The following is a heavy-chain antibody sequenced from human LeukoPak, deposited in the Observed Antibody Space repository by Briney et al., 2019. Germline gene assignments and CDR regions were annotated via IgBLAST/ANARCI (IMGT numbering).Heavy chain of an antibody. CDR3: ARDSPRYGDYVGY. J-gene: IGHJ4*02. D-gene: IGHD4-17*01. Sequence: PSETLSLTCTVSGGSISSGDYYWSWIRQPPGKGLEWIGYIYYSGSTYYNPSLKSRVTISVDTSKNQFSLKLSSVTAADTAVYYCARDSPRYGDYVGYWGQGTLVTVSS. CDR1: GGSISSGDYY. V-gene: IGHV4-30-4*01. CDR2: IYYSGST.